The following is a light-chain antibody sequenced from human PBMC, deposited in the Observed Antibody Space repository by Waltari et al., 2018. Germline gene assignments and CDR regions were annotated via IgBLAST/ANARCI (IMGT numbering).Light chain of an antibody. Sequence: QSALTQPASVSGSPGQSIPISCTGTSSDVGGYNYFSWYQQHPGKAPKLMIYEVSNRPSGVSNRFSGSKSGNTASLTISGLQAEDEADYYCSSYTSSSTDVVFGGGTKLTVL. CDR3: SSYTSSSTDVV. J-gene: IGLJ2*01. CDR2: EVS. V-gene: IGLV2-14*01. CDR1: SSDVGGYNY.